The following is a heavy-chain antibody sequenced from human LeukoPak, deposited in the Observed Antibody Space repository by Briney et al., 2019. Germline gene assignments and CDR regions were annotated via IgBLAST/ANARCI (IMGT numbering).Heavy chain of an antibody. Sequence: AETLSLTCAVRGWPVTGFYLPWMRQPPGKELEWIGEITHGGCTKSTRSLLGRVIMSEDTSNDQVSMNLTSVTAADTAVYYCASGLREGYPGYWGPGTLVTV. CDR1: GWPVTGFY. CDR2: ITHGGCT. V-gene: IGHV4-34*01. D-gene: IGHD5-24*01. CDR3: ASGLREGYPGY. J-gene: IGHJ4*02.